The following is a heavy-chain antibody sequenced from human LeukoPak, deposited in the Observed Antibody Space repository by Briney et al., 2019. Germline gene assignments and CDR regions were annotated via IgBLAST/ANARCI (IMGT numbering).Heavy chain of an antibody. CDR3: AKDLDSGYDLPGGVDY. Sequence: PGGSLRLSCAASGFTLSSYAMSWVRQAPGKGLEWVSAISDTGNTYHADSVKGRFTISRDSSKNTLFLQMNRLRPEDAAVYYCAKDLDSGYDLPGGVDYWGQGTLVTVSS. J-gene: IGHJ4*02. CDR1: GFTLSSYA. CDR2: ISDTGNT. D-gene: IGHD5-12*01. V-gene: IGHV3-23*01.